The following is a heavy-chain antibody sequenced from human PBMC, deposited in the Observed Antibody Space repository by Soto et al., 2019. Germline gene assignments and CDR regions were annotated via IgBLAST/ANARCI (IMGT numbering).Heavy chain of an antibody. CDR3: ARDFYGGTSSGYYYYGMDV. J-gene: IGHJ6*02. CDR2: IYASGST. CDR1: VGSISSYY. D-gene: IGHD3-22*01. V-gene: IGHV4-4*07. Sequence: NPSETLSLTCTVSVGSISSYYWSWIRQPAGKGLESIGRIYASGSTNYNPSLKSRVTMSVDTSKNQFSLELTSVTAADTAVYYCARDFYGGTSSGYYYYGMDVWGQGTTVTVSS.